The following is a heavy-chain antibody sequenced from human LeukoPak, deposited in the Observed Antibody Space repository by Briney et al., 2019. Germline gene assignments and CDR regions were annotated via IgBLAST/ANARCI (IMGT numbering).Heavy chain of an antibody. D-gene: IGHD3-10*01. CDR2: IKQDGSEK. V-gene: IGHV3-7*01. J-gene: IGHJ6*03. CDR3: ARVWSGSGSYYYYYYMGV. CDR1: GFTFSSYW. Sequence: GGSLRLSCAASGFTFSSYWMSWVRQAPGKGLEWVADIKQDGSEKYYVDSVKGRFTISRDNAKNSLYLQMNSLRAEDTAVYYCARVWSGSGSYYYYYYMGVWGKGTTVTVSS.